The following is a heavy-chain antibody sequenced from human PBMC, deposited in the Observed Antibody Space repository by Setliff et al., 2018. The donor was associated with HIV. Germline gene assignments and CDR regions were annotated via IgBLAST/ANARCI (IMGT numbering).Heavy chain of an antibody. V-gene: IGHV4-34*01. Sequence: SETLSLTCAVYGGSFSGYYWSWIRQPPGKGLEWIGEINHSGSTNYNPSLKSRVTISVDTSKNQFSLKLSPVTAADTAVYFCARGYNWNNAYYGLDVWGQGTTVTVSS. CDR3: ARGYNWNNAYYGLDV. CDR1: GGSFSGYY. J-gene: IGHJ6*02. CDR2: INHSGST. D-gene: IGHD1-1*01.